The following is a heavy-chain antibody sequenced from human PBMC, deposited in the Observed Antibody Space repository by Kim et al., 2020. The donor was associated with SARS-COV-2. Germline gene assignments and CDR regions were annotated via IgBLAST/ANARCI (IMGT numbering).Heavy chain of an antibody. J-gene: IGHJ4*02. V-gene: IGHV4-59*08. CDR1: GGSISSYY. CDR2: IYYSGST. Sequence: SETLSLTCTVSGGSISSYYWSWIRQPPGKGLEWIGYIYYSGSTNYNPSLKSRVTISVDTSKNQFSLKLSSVTAADTAVYYCARRGGTTPSYFDYWGQGTLGTVYS. D-gene: IGHD1-1*01. CDR3: ARRGGTTPSYFDY.